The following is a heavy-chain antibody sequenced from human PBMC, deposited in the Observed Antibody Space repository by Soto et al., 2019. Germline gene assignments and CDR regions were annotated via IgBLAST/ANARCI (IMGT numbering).Heavy chain of an antibody. Sequence: QVQLVESGGGVVQPGRSLRLSCAASGFTFSSYAMHWVRQAPGKGLEWVAVISYDGSNKYYADSVKGRFTISRDNSKNTLHLQMNSLRAEDTAVYYCARDLGSSGDAFDIWGQGTMVTVSS. CDR2: ISYDGSNK. CDR1: GFTFSSYA. D-gene: IGHD6-6*01. V-gene: IGHV3-30-3*01. CDR3: ARDLGSSGDAFDI. J-gene: IGHJ3*02.